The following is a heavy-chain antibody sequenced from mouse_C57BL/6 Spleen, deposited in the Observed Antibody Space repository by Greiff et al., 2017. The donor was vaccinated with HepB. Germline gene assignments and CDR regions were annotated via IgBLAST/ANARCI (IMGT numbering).Heavy chain of an antibody. Sequence: QVQLKQPGTELVKPGASVKLSCKASGYTFTSYWMHWVKQRPGQSLEWIGNINPSNGGTNYNEKFKSKATLTVDKSSSTAYMQLSSLTSEDSAVYYCAREEATVVEGDYFDYWGQGTTLTVSS. CDR2: INPSNGGT. D-gene: IGHD1-1*01. V-gene: IGHV1-53*01. J-gene: IGHJ2*01. CDR1: GYTFTSYW. CDR3: AREEATVVEGDYFDY.